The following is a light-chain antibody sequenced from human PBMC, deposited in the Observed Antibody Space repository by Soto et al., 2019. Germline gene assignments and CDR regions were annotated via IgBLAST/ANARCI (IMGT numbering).Light chain of an antibody. CDR1: QSVGTS. CDR2: GAS. J-gene: IGKJ2*01. Sequence: EIVMTQSPATLSLSPWETATLSCRASQSVGTSLAWYQQIPGQAPRLLVYGASTRATGGPARFSGSGSGADFTLTISSLQAEDVAIYYCQQYNNRPPMYTFGQGTKLGIK. V-gene: IGKV3-15*01. CDR3: QQYNNRPPMYT.